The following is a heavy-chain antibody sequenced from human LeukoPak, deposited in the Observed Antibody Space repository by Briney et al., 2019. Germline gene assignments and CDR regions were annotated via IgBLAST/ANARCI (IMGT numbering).Heavy chain of an antibody. CDR2: IYYSGST. J-gene: IGHJ4*02. CDR3: ARLVSGAAGKYFDY. D-gene: IGHD6-13*01. Sequence: SGTLSLTCTVSGGSISSSSYYWGWIRQPPGKGLEWIGSIYYSGSTYYNPSLKSRVTISVDTSKNQFSLKLSSVTAADTAEYYCARLVSGAAGKYFDYWGQGTLVTVSS. V-gene: IGHV4-39*01. CDR1: GGSISSSSYY.